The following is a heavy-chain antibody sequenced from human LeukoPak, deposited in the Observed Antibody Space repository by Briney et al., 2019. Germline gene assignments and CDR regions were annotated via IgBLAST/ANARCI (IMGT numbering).Heavy chain of an antibody. CDR2: IYHSGST. CDR3: ARNANPTDAFDI. J-gene: IGHJ3*02. D-gene: IGHD2-2*01. V-gene: IGHV4-34*01. Sequence: PSETLSLTCAVYGGSFSGYYWSWIRQPPGKGLEWIGEIYHSGSTNYNPSLESRVSISVDKSKNLFSLKLNSVTAADTAVYYCARNANPTDAFDIWGQGTMVTVFS. CDR1: GGSFSGYY.